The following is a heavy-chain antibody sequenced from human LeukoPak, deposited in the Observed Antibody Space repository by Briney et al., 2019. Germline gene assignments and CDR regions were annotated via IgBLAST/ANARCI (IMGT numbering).Heavy chain of an antibody. CDR3: AKGVRFLEWLPDY. D-gene: IGHD3-3*01. CDR2: ISGSGGST. V-gene: IGHV3-23*01. Sequence: GGSLRLSCAASGFTFSSYAMSWARQAPGKGLEWVSAISGSGGSTYYADSVKGRFTISRDNSKNTLYLQMNSLRAEDTAVYYCAKGVRFLEWLPDYWGQGTLVTVSS. CDR1: GFTFSSYA. J-gene: IGHJ4*02.